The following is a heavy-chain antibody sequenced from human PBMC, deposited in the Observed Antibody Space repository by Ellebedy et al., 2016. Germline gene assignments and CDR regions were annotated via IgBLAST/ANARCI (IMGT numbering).Heavy chain of an antibody. CDR1: GFSFSDYS. D-gene: IGHD2-15*01. Sequence: GGSLRLSXEASGFSFSDYSMNWVRQAPGKGLEWVSSISSSSTYMWYADSLKGRFTISRDNAKNSLYLQMTSLRAGDTAVYYCARDQPGYCSGGSCYPWDSWGQGTLVTVSS. J-gene: IGHJ4*02. V-gene: IGHV3-21*01. CDR3: ARDQPGYCSGGSCYPWDS. CDR2: ISSSSTYM.